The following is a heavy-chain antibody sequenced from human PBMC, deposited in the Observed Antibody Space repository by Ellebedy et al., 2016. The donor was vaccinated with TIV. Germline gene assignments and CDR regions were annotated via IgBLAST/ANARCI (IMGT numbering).Heavy chain of an antibody. J-gene: IGHJ4*02. CDR1: GFTFSTYE. CDR2: IRSRDSTV. V-gene: IGHV3-48*03. CDR3: ARAVGDGCGGGVCYHYYFDA. Sequence: GESLKISCAASGFTFSTYEMSWVRQAPGKGLEWVSHIRSRDSTVYYADSVRGRFTISRDNAKNSQYLQMNSLGTEDTAVYYCARAVGDGCGGGVCYHYYFDAWGPGTLDTVSS. D-gene: IGHD2-21*02.